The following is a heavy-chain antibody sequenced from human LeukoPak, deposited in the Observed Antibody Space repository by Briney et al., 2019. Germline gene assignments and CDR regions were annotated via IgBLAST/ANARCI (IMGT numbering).Heavy chain of an antibody. Sequence: GGSLRLSRAASGFTVSSNYMSWVRQAPGKGLEWVSVIYSGGSTYYADSVKGRFTISRDNSKNTLYLQMNSLRAEDTAVYYCAKDRATMVRGVILGWFDPWGQGTLVTVSS. V-gene: IGHV3-53*01. CDR1: GFTVSSNY. J-gene: IGHJ5*02. CDR2: IYSGGST. CDR3: AKDRATMVRGVILGWFDP. D-gene: IGHD3-10*01.